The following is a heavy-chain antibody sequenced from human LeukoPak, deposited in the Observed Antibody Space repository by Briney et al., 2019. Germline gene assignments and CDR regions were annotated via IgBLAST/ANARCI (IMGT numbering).Heavy chain of an antibody. D-gene: IGHD2-2*01. CDR1: GYTFTSYG. Sequence: LVASVKVSCKASGYTFTSYGISWVRQAPGQGLEWMGWISAYNGNTNYAQKLQGRVTMTTDTSTSTAYMELRSLRADDTAVYYCARDIVVVPAALDYWGQGTLVTVSS. V-gene: IGHV1-18*01. J-gene: IGHJ4*02. CDR3: ARDIVVVPAALDY. CDR2: ISAYNGNT.